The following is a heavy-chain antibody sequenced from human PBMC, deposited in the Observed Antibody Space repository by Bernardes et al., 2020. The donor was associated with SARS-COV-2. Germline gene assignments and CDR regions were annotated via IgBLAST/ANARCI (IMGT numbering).Heavy chain of an antibody. D-gene: IGHD3-22*01. CDR1: GFTFSDYY. CDR3: ARSGYYFLDAFDI. V-gene: IGHV3-11*01. Sequence: GESLRLSCAASGFTFSDYYMSWIRQAPGKGLEWVSYISSSGSTIYYADSVKGRFTISRDNAKNSLYLQMNSLRAEDTAVYYCARSGYYFLDAFDIWGQGTMVTVSS. CDR2: ISSSGSTI. J-gene: IGHJ3*02.